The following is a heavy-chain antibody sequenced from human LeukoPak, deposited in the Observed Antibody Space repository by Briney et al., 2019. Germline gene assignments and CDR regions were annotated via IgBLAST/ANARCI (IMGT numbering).Heavy chain of an antibody. CDR1: GGSISSSNYY. CDR3: ARVRSSDSSVLTRKRSYYFDY. Sequence: PSETLSLTCTVSGGSISSSNYYWSWIRQPAGKGLESIGHISTGGSTNYNPSLKSRVTMSVDTSKNKSSLKLSSVTAADTAVYYCARVRSSDSSVLTRKRSYYFDYWGQGTLVTVSS. J-gene: IGHJ4*02. D-gene: IGHD3-22*01. CDR2: ISTGGST. V-gene: IGHV4-61*09.